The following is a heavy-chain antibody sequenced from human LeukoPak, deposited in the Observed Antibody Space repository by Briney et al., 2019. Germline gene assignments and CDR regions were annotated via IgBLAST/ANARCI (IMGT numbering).Heavy chain of an antibody. J-gene: IGHJ4*02. Sequence: SETLSLTCTVSGGSISSYYWSWIRQPPGKGLEWIGYIYYSGSTNYNPSLKSRVTISVDTSKNQFSLKLSSVTAADTAVYYCARGTTVTDRYYFDYWGQGTLVTVSS. CDR1: GGSISSYY. D-gene: IGHD4-17*01. CDR2: IYYSGST. V-gene: IGHV4-59*12. CDR3: ARGTTVTDRYYFDY.